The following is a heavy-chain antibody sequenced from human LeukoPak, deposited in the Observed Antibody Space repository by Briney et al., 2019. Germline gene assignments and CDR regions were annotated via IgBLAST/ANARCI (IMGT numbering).Heavy chain of an antibody. D-gene: IGHD3-10*02. CDR3: AELGITMIGGV. Sequence: GGSLRLSCAASGFTFSSYEMNWVRQAPGKGLEWVSYISSSGSTIYYADSVKGRFTISRDNAKNSLYLQINSLRAEDTAVYYCAELGITMIGGVWGKGTTVTISS. J-gene: IGHJ6*04. CDR1: GFTFSSYE. V-gene: IGHV3-48*03. CDR2: ISSSGSTI.